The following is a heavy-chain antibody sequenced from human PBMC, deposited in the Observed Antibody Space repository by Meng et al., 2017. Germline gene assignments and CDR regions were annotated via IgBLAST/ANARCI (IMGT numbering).Heavy chain of an antibody. CDR2: IHYSGST. V-gene: IGHV4-59*11. J-gene: IGHJ4*02. D-gene: IGHD3-10*01. CDR1: GGSMSGLY. CDR3: AVITKVGGGFYFDY. Sequence: GSLRLSCTVSGGSMSGLYWSWIRQPPRKGLEWIAYIHYSGSTDYNPSLRSRVSISVDTSKNQFFLKLSSVTAADTAVYYCAVITKVGGGFYFDYWGQGTLVTVSS.